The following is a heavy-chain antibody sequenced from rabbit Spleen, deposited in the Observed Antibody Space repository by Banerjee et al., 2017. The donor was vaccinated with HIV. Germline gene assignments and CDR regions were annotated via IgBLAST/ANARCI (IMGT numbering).Heavy chain of an antibody. CDR2: IAGSSSAFT. Sequence: QSLEESGGDLVKPGASLTLTCTASGFSFSSSYYMSWVRQAPGKGLEWISCIAGSSSAFTYSATWAKGRFTISKASSTTVTLQMTSLTAADTATYFCARGSAAMTMMITGFYLNLWGQGTLVTVS. CDR1: GFSFSSSYY. J-gene: IGHJ4*01. D-gene: IGHD2-1*01. CDR3: ARGSAAMTMMITGFYLNL. V-gene: IGHV1S40*01.